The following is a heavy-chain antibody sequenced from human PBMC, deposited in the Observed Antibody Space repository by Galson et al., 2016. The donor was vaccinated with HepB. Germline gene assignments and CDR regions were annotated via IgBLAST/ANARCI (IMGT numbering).Heavy chain of an antibody. Sequence: SLRLSCAASGFTFSRHNMHWVRQAPGKGLEWVSSISSSSDYIYYADAVEGRFTTSSDTAENSLYLQMNSLRADDTAVYYCAKDLGRAYTGYDPHFDCWGQGALVTVSS. V-gene: IGHV3-21*01. CDR3: AKDLGRAYTGYDPHFDC. CDR1: GFTFSRHN. D-gene: IGHD5-12*01. CDR2: ISSSSDYI. J-gene: IGHJ4*02.